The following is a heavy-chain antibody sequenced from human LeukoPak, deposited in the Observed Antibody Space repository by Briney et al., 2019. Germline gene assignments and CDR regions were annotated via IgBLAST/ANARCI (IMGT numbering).Heavy chain of an antibody. Sequence: SETLSLTCTVSGGSISSSSYYWGWIRQPPGKGLEWIGTIYYTGSTYYNPSLRSRVTISVDTSKNQFSLRLSSVTAADTAVSYCARITYYYDSSGYYGAFDIWGQGTMVTVSS. CDR1: GGSISSSSYY. V-gene: IGHV4-39*01. CDR3: ARITYYYDSSGYYGAFDI. J-gene: IGHJ3*02. CDR2: IYYTGST. D-gene: IGHD3-22*01.